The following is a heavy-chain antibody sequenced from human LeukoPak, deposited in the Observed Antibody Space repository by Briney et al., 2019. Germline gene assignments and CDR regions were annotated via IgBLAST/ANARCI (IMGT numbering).Heavy chain of an antibody. D-gene: IGHD1-1*01. CDR3: ARSNWNDGGNWFDP. CDR1: GFTFSSYS. CDR2: ISSSSSYI. J-gene: IGHJ5*02. V-gene: IGHV3-21*01. Sequence: PGGSLRLSCAASGFTFSSYSMNWVRQAPGKGLEWVSSISSSSSYIYYADSVKGRFTISRDNAKNSLYLQMNSLRAEDTAVYYCARSNWNDGGNWFDPWGQGTLVTVSS.